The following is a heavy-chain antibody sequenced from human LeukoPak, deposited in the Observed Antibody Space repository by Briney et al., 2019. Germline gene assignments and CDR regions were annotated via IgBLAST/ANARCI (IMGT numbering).Heavy chain of an antibody. CDR3: ARPSTDFWSGYTGAFDI. J-gene: IGHJ3*02. D-gene: IGHD3-3*01. CDR1: GFTFSSYS. V-gene: IGHV3-30*03. Sequence: GGSLRLSCAASGFTFSSYSMNWVRQAPGKGLEWVAVISYDGSNKYYADSVKGRFTISRDNSKNTLYLQMNSLRAEDTAVYYCARPSTDFWSGYTGAFDIWGQGTMVTVSS. CDR2: ISYDGSNK.